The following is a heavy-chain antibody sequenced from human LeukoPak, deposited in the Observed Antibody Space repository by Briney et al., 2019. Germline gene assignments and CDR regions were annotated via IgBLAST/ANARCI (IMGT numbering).Heavy chain of an antibody. V-gene: IGHV3-7*01. J-gene: IGHJ4*02. CDR3: ARWAGVIDF. D-gene: IGHD3-10*01. Sequence: GGSLRLSCVASGFVFSNYWMGWVRQAPGKGLEWVANIKEDGGETYYVDSVKGRFTISRDNAKNSLILQMNSLRDEDTAVYYCARWAGVIDFWGQGTLVTVSS. CDR1: GFVFSNYW. CDR2: IKEDGGET.